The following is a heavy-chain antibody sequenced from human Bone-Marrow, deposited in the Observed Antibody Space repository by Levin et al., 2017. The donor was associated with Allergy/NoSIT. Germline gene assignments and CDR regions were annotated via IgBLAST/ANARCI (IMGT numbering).Heavy chain of an antibody. CDR2: ISYSGSI. D-gene: IGHD5-24*01. CDR3: ARSLRRENFDY. J-gene: IGHJ4*02. V-gene: IGHV4-59*01. Sequence: SETLSLTCTVSGDSLSSYYWSWIRQPPGKRLEWIAYISYSGSINYNPSLKSRVTLSVDTSKNHFSLNLTSVTAADTAVYYCARSLRRENFDYWGQGILVTVSS. CDR1: GDSLSSYY.